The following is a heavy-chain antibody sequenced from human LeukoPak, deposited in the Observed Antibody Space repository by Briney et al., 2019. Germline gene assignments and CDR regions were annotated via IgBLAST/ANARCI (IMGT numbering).Heavy chain of an antibody. Sequence: ASVKVSCKASGYTFTSYGISWVRQAPGQGLEWMGWISAYNGNTNYAQKLQGRVTVTTDTSTSTAYMELRSLRSDDTAVYYCARGRGVVPAAIRVWFDPWGQETLVTVSS. CDR1: GYTFTSYG. D-gene: IGHD2-2*01. CDR2: ISAYNGNT. V-gene: IGHV1-18*01. CDR3: ARGRGVVPAAIRVWFDP. J-gene: IGHJ5*02.